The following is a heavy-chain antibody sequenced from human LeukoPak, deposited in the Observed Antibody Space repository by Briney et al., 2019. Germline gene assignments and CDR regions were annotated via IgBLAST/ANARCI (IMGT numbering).Heavy chain of an antibody. Sequence: GGSLRLSCAASGFTFSSYAMSWVRQAPGKGLEWVSVIYSGGSTYYADSVKGRFTISRDNSKNTLYLQMNSLRAEDTAVYYCAAPGRYCSGGSCSTVKYFQHWGQGTLVTVSS. CDR2: IYSGGST. CDR1: GFTFSSYA. V-gene: IGHV3-66*01. CDR3: AAPGRYCSGGSCSTVKYFQH. J-gene: IGHJ1*01. D-gene: IGHD2-15*01.